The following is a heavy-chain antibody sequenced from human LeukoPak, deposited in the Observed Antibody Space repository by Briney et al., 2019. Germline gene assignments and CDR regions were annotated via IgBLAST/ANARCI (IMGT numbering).Heavy chain of an antibody. CDR1: GGSISGYY. J-gene: IGHJ4*02. Sequence: SSETLSLTCTVSGGSISGYYWSWIRQPPGKGLEWIGYIYYSGSTNYNPSLKSRVTISVDTSKNQFSLKMNSVTAADTAVYYCARLASSGWSHCDYWGQGTLVTVSS. CDR2: IYYSGST. CDR3: ARLASSGWSHCDY. D-gene: IGHD6-19*01. V-gene: IGHV4-59*08.